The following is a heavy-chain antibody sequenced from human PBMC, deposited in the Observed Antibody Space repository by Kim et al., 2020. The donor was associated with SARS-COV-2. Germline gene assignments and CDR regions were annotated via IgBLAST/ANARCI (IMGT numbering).Heavy chain of an antibody. V-gene: IGHV3-23*01. D-gene: IGHD2-15*01. CDR1: GFTFSTYA. CDR2: ISNTGVTN. Sequence: GGSLRLSCAASGFTFSTYAMSWVRQAPGKGLAWVSTISNTGVTNYYADSVKGRFIISRDNSKNTLYLPMNSLTAEDTAVYYCAVSYGLGVVVAPPGSWGQGTLVTLSA. J-gene: IGHJ5*02. CDR3: AVSYGLGVVVAPPGS.